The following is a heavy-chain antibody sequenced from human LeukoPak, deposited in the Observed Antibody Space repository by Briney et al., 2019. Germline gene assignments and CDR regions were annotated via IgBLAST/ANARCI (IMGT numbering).Heavy chain of an antibody. CDR1: GFIFSTYD. CDR2: ITTSSQYI. Sequence: GGSLRLSCEASGFIFSTYDMNWVRQAPGMGLEWVALITTSSQYIFYADSVKGRFTISRDNSKNTLYLQLNSLTTEDTAVYYCARDSTYYYDSGSSGPHYFGNWGQGTLVTVSS. V-gene: IGHV3-21*01. D-gene: IGHD3-10*01. J-gene: IGHJ4*02. CDR3: ARDSTYYYDSGSSGPHYFGN.